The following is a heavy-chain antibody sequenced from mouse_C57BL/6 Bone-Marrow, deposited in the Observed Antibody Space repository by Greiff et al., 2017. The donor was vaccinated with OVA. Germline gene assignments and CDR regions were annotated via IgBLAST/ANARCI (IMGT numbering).Heavy chain of an antibody. CDR3: ARPENGSLAY. V-gene: IGHV5-17*01. CDR2: ISSGSSTI. J-gene: IGHJ3*01. D-gene: IGHD1-1*01. CDR1: GFTFSDYG. Sequence: DVQLVESGGGLVQPGGSLKLSCAASGFTFSDYGMHWVRQAPESGLEWVAYISSGSSTIYYADTVKGRFTISRDNAKNTLFLQMTSLRSEDTAMYYCARPENGSLAYWGQGTLVTVSA.